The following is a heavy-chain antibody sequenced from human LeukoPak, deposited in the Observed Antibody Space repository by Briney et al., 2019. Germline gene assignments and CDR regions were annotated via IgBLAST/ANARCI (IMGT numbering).Heavy chain of an antibody. J-gene: IGHJ4*02. CDR2: IYISGSI. CDR1: GGSISSYY. D-gene: IGHD3-22*01. V-gene: IGHV4-4*08. Sequence: SETLSLTCTVSGGSISSYYWSWIRQPPGKGLEWIGRIYISGSIDYNPSLKSPVTISLDTSKNQFSLKLNSVTAADTAVYYCTRTSITMMGYYFDYWGQGSLVTVSS. CDR3: TRTSITMMGYYFDY.